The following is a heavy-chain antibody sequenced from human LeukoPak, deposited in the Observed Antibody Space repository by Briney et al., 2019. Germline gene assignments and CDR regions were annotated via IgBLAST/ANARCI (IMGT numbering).Heavy chain of an antibody. CDR1: GFTVSGYY. J-gene: IGHJ6*02. Sequence: GGSLRLSCAASGFTVSGYYMNWVRQAPGKGLEWVSVIYTDGSTYYADSVKGRFTISRDNSKNTLYLQMNSLRAEDTAVYFCATDPGGGYCSSSDCRDGWGQGTTVTVSS. CDR3: ATDPGGGYCSSSDCRDG. CDR2: IYTDGST. V-gene: IGHV3-66*02. D-gene: IGHD2-2*01.